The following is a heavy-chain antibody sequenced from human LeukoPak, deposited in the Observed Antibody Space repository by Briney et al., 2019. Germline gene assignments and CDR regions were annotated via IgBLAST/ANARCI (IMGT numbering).Heavy chain of an antibody. V-gene: IGHV1-69*02. CDR2: IIPIFGIT. J-gene: IGHJ4*02. CDR3: ARVADNSGYTFDS. D-gene: IGHD3-22*01. Sequence: SVKVSCKASGGTFTSYTFSWVRQAPGQGLEWMGRIIPIFGITNDTQKFQGRVTITADKSTTTAYMELNSLRSEDAAVYYCARVADNSGYTFDSWGQGTLVTVSS. CDR1: GGTFTSYT.